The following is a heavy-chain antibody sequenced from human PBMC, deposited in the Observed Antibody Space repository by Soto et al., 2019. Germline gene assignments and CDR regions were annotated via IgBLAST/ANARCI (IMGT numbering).Heavy chain of an antibody. CDR3: ARHSIAAAVY. CDR2: INHSGST. V-gene: IGHV4-34*01. Sequence: PSETLSLTCTVYGGSFSGYYWSWIRQPPGKGLELIGEINHSGSTNYNPSLKSRVTISVDTSKNQFSLKLSSVTAADTAVYYCARHSIAAAVYWGQGTLVTVSS. D-gene: IGHD6-13*01. CDR1: GGSFSGYY. J-gene: IGHJ4*02.